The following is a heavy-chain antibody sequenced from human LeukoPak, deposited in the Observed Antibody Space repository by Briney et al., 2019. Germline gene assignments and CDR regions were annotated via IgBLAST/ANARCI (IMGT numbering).Heavy chain of an antibody. Sequence: SGTLSLTCTVSGGSISSFYWSWIRQPPGKGLEWIGEINHSGSTNYNPSLKSRVTISVDTSKNQFSLKLSSVTAADTAVYYCATRRRTAMAYYYYGMDVWGQGTTVTVSS. D-gene: IGHD5-18*01. J-gene: IGHJ6*02. CDR1: GGSISSFY. V-gene: IGHV4-34*01. CDR3: ATRRRTAMAYYYYGMDV. CDR2: INHSGST.